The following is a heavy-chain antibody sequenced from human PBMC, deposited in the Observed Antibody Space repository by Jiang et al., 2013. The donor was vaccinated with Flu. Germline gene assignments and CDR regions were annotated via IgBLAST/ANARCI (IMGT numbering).Heavy chain of an antibody. Sequence: QLLESGGGLVQPGGSLRLSCAASGFTFSSYWMSWVRQAPGKGLEWVANIKQDGSEKYYVDSVKGRFTISRDNAKNSLYLQMNSLRAEDTAVYYCARVGAAAGKLTEYRHYYYYYGMDVWGQGTTVTVSS. D-gene: IGHD6-13*01. J-gene: IGHJ6*02. CDR1: GFTFSSYW. CDR3: ARVGAAAGKLTEYRHYYYYYGMDV. CDR2: IKQDGSEK. V-gene: IGHV3-7*01.